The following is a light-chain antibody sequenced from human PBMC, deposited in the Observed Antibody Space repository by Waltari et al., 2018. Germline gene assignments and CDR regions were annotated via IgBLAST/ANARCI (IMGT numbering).Light chain of an antibody. Sequence: EIVLTPSPATLSLSPGEGATLPCRASQSVSSQLVWYQQKRGQAPRLLIYDASNRATGIPARFSGSGSGTDFTLTISSLEPEDFAVYYCQQCNNSPPTFGQGTKVEIK. V-gene: IGKV3-11*01. CDR1: QSVSSQ. CDR2: DAS. CDR3: QQCNNSPPT. J-gene: IGKJ1*01.